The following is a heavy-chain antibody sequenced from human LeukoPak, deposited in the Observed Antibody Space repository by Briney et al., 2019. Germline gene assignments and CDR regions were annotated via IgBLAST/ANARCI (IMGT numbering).Heavy chain of an antibody. D-gene: IGHD3-22*01. CDR3: ASDGRVFEYYYDSSDYFTFFDY. CDR2: IIPVYGTA. J-gene: IGHJ4*01. V-gene: IGHV1-69*13. CDR1: GGTFSSYA. Sequence: ASVKVSCKASGGTFSSYAISWVRQAPGQGLEWMGGIIPVYGTATYAQNFQGRVTITADESTTTAYMELSSLRSEDTAVYYCASDGRVFEYYYDSSDYFTFFDYWXXGTXVXVSX.